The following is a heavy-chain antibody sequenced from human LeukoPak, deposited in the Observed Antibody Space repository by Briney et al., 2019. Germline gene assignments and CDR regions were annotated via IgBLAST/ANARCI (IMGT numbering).Heavy chain of an antibody. V-gene: IGHV3-53*01. CDR1: GCTVITND. CDR3: ARGVEPLAADTLAY. J-gene: IGHJ4*02. Sequence: PGGSLRLSCAASGCTVITNDMTWVRQAPGKGLEWVSVLYSDGNTKYADSVQGRFTISRDNFKNTLYLEMNSLSPDDTAVYYCARGVEPLAADTLAYWGQGTLVTVSS. D-gene: IGHD1-14*01. CDR2: LYSDGNT.